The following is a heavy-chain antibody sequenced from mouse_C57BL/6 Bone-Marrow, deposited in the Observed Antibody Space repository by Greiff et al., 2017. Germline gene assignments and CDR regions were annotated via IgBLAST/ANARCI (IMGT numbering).Heavy chain of an antibody. CDR1: GFSLTSYG. CDR3: ARTNLYDGYDVAWFAY. Sequence: QVQLKESGPGLVQPSQSLSITCTVSGFSLTSYGVHWVRQSPGKGLEWLGVIWSGGSTDYNAAFISRLSISKDNSKSQVFFKMNSLQADDTAIYYCARTNLYDGYDVAWFAYWGQGTLVTVSA. D-gene: IGHD2-3*01. CDR2: IWSGGST. V-gene: IGHV2-2*01. J-gene: IGHJ3*01.